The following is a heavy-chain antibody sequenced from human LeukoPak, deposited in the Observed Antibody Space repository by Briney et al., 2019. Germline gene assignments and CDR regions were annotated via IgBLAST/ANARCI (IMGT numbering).Heavy chain of an antibody. Sequence: ASVKVSCKASGGTFSSYAISWVRQAPGQGLEWMGRIIPILGIANYAQKFQGRVTITADKSTSTAYMELSSLRSEDTAVYYCARVTRARSGGSCYPDYWGQGTLVTVSS. CDR3: ARVTRARSGGSCYPDY. CDR2: IIPILGIA. CDR1: GGTFSSYA. J-gene: IGHJ4*02. V-gene: IGHV1-69*04. D-gene: IGHD2-15*01.